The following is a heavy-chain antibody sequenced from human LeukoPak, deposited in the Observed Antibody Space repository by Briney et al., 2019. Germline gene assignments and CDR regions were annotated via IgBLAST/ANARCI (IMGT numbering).Heavy chain of an antibody. CDR2: ISYDGSNK. CDR3: AKDPVAAAGTPGLYYYGMDV. D-gene: IGHD6-13*01. V-gene: IGHV3-30*18. Sequence: GGSLRLSCAASGFTFSSYGMHWVRQAPGKGLEWVAVISYDGSNKYYADSVKGRFAISRDNSKNTLYLQMNSLRAEDTAVYYCAKDPVAAAGTPGLYYYGMDVWGQGTTVTVSS. J-gene: IGHJ6*02. CDR1: GFTFSSYG.